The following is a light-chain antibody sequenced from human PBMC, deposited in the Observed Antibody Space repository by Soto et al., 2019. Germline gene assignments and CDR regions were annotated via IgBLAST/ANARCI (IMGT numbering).Light chain of an antibody. CDR2: DVS. CDR1: SSDVGGYNY. J-gene: IGLJ1*01. Sequence: QSALTQPASVSGSPGQSITISCTGTSSDVGGYNYVSWYQQHPGKVPKLMTYDVSNRPSGVSNRFSGSKSGNTASLTISGLQAEDEADYYCSSYISGSTLVFGTGTKLTVL. V-gene: IGLV2-14*01. CDR3: SSYISGSTLV.